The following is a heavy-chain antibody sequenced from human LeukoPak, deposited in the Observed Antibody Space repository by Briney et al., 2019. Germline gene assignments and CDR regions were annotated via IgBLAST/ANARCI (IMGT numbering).Heavy chain of an antibody. V-gene: IGHV3-21*01. J-gene: IGHJ4*02. CDR2: ISSSSSYI. D-gene: IGHD1-26*01. CDR1: GFTFSSYS. CDR3: ARESATAGDFDY. Sequence: GGSLRLSCAASGFTFSSYSVNWVRQAPGKGLEWVSSISSSSSYIYYADSVKGRFTISRDNAKNSLYLQMNSLRAEDTAVYYCARESATAGDFDYWGQGTLVTVSS.